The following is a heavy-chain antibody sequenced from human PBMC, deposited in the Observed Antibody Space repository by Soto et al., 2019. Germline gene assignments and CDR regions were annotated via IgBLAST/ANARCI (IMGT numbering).Heavy chain of an antibody. V-gene: IGHV3-30*18. Sequence: SGGSLRLSCAGPTFTFSDFGFHWVRQAPGKGLEWVAMISYDGSDQYYGDSVQGRFTISRDDSKNTVYLQMNSLRPEDTAMYYCAKSTYCNGGSCFPQYWGPGTLVTVSS. CDR3: AKSTYCNGGSCFPQY. D-gene: IGHD2-15*01. J-gene: IGHJ4*02. CDR1: TFTFSDFG. CDR2: ISYDGSDQ.